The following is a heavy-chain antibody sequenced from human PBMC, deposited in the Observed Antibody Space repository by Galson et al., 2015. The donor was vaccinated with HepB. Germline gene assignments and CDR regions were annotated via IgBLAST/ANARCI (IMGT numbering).Heavy chain of an antibody. Sequence: SVKVSCKASGYTFTGYYMHWVRQAPGQGLEWMGWINPNSGGTNYAQKFQGRVTMTRDTSISTAYMELSRLRSDDTAVYYCATIPGWLQPRGYWGQGTLVTVSS. D-gene: IGHD5-24*01. CDR2: INPNSGGT. CDR3: ATIPGWLQPRGY. V-gene: IGHV1-2*02. CDR1: GYTFTGYY. J-gene: IGHJ4*02.